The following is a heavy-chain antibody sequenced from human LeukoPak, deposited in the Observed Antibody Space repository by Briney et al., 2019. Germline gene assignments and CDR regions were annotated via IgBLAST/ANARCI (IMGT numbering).Heavy chain of an antibody. CDR2: INPNSGGT. V-gene: IGHV1-2*02. CDR3: ARVVLHCGGDCYPDDAFDI. J-gene: IGHJ3*02. D-gene: IGHD2-21*02. Sequence: ASVKVSCKASGYTFTGYYMHWVRQAPGQGLEWMGWINPNSGGTNYAQKFQGRVTMTRDTSISTAYMELSRLRSDDTAVYYCARVVLHCGGDCYPDDAFDIWGQGTMVTVSS. CDR1: GYTFTGYY.